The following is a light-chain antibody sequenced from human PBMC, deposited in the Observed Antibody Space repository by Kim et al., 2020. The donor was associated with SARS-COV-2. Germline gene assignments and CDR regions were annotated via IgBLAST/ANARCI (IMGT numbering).Light chain of an antibody. Sequence: PGERATLPGRASQSVSSSYLAWYQQKPGQAPRLLIYGSSSRATGIPDRFSGSGSGTDFTLTISRLEPEDFAVYYCQQYGSSPLLTFGPGTKVDIK. CDR2: GSS. CDR3: QQYGSSPLLT. J-gene: IGKJ3*01. CDR1: QSVSSSY. V-gene: IGKV3-20*01.